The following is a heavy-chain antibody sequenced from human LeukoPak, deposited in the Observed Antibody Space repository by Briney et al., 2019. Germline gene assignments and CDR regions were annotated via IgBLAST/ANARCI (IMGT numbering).Heavy chain of an antibody. CDR1: GFTFSSYA. D-gene: IGHD3-16*02. V-gene: IGHV3-23*01. CDR2: ISGSGGST. J-gene: IGHJ4*02. CDR3: AKPPFYVWGSFRWDFDY. Sequence: GVSLRLSCAASGFTFSSYAMSWVRQAPGKGLEWVSAISGSGGSTYYADSVKGRFTISRDNSKNTLYLQMNSLRAEDTAVYYCAKPPFYVWGSFRWDFDYWGQGTLVTVSS.